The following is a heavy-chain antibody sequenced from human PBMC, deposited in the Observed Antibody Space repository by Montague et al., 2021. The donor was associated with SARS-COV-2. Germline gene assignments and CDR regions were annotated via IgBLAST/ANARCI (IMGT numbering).Heavy chain of an antibody. Sequence: SETLSLTCIVSGYSISSGYYWGWVRQTPGKGRECFGFIEYSGSTYHNPSPKTRVTMSLDPSKNQFSLKLTSVTAADTALYYCARDITLGMDVWGRGTTVTVSS. CDR2: IEYSGST. J-gene: IGHJ6*02. CDR1: GYSISSGYY. CDR3: ARDITLGMDV. V-gene: IGHV4-38-2*02.